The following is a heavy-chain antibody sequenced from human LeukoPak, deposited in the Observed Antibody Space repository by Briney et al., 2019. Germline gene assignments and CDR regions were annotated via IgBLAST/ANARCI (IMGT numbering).Heavy chain of an antibody. CDR3: ARDVQSGPGY. J-gene: IGHJ4*02. CDR2: INTDGSRT. CDR1: RFTFSNYW. V-gene: IGHV3-74*01. Sequence: GGSLRLSCAASRFTFSNYWMHWVRQAPGKGLVWVSRINTDGSRTTYADSVKGRFTITRDNAKNTVHLQIDSLRAEDTAVYYCARDVQSGPGYWGQGTLVTVSS.